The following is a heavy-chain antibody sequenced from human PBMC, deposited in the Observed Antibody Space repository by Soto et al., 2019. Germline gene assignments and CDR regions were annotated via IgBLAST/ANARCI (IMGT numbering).Heavy chain of an antibody. J-gene: IGHJ4*02. CDR3: ARDTQWLALDY. V-gene: IGHV3-30-3*01. CDR2: ISYAGSNK. Sequence: QVQLVESGGGVVQPGRSLRLSCAASGFTFSSYAMHWVRQAPGKGLEWVAVISYAGSNKYYADSVKGRFTISRDNSKNTLYLQMNSLRAEDTAVYYCARDTQWLALDYWGQGTLVTVSS. CDR1: GFTFSSYA. D-gene: IGHD6-19*01.